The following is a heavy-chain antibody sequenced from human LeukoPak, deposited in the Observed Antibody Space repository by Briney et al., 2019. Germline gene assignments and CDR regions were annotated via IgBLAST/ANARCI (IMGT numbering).Heavy chain of an antibody. CDR2: INHSGST. D-gene: IGHD2-2*01. J-gene: IGHJ4*02. CDR3: ARPIDCSATTCSSPFDY. Sequence: SETLSLTCAVYGGSFRGYYWSWIRQPPGKALEWIGEINHSGSTNHNPSLKSRVTISIDTSKNQFFLKLRSVTAADTAVYYCARPIDCSATTCSSPFDYWGQGSLVTVSA. CDR1: GGSFRGYY. V-gene: IGHV4-34*01.